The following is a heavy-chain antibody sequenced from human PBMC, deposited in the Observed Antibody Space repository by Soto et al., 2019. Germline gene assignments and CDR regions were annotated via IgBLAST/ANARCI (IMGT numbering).Heavy chain of an antibody. CDR1: GVSITSGAYY. CDR2: IYYNGNT. D-gene: IGHD4-17*01. V-gene: IGHV4-31*03. Sequence: QVQLQESGPGLVKPSQTLSLTCTLSGVSITSGAYYWTWVRQHPGKGLEWIGYIYYNGNTYFSPSLKSRLTISIDTSKNQFSLKLSSVTAADTAMYYCARARLRAVYAFDFWGLGTMVTVSS. J-gene: IGHJ3*01. CDR3: ARARLRAVYAFDF.